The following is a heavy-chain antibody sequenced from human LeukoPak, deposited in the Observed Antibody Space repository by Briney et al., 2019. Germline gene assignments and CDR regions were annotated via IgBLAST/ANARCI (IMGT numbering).Heavy chain of an antibody. CDR3: ARHSARWSLDV. Sequence: GGSLRLSCAASGFTFSNYNMNWVRQAPGKGLEWVSSISSSSSYIYYGDSVKGRFTISRDNAKNSLFLQTNSLRAEDMAVYFCARHSARWSLDVWGQGTTVTVSS. J-gene: IGHJ6*02. V-gene: IGHV3-21*01. CDR2: ISSSSSYI. CDR1: GFTFSNYN. D-gene: IGHD1-26*01.